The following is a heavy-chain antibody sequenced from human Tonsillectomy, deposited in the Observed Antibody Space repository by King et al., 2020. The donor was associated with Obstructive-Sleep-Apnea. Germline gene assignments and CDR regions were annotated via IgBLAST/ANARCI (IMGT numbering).Heavy chain of an antibody. D-gene: IGHD3-10*01. CDR3: ARPYYYYGSGSYTH. CDR2: IYSGGST. CDR1: GFTVISNY. J-gene: IGHJ4*02. Sequence: VQLVESGGGLVQPGGSLRLSCAASGFTVISNYMSWVRQAPGKGREGVSVIYSGGSTYSADSVTARFTISRDNSKNTLYLQMNSLRAEDTAVYYCARPYYYYGSGSYTHWGQGTLVTVSS. V-gene: IGHV3-66*01.